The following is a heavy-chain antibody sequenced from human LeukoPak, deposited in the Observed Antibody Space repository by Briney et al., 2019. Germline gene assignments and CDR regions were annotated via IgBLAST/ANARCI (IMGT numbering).Heavy chain of an antibody. CDR1: GYTFTSYG. J-gene: IGHJ5*02. CDR3: ARNGTRRYCSGGSCYSFRFEP. Sequence: ASVKVSCKASGYTFTSYGISWVRQAPGQGLEWMGWISAYNGNTNYAQKLQGRVTMTTDTSTSTAYMELRSLRSDDTAVYYCARNGTRRYCSGGSCYSFRFEPWGQGTLVTVSS. CDR2: ISAYNGNT. D-gene: IGHD2-15*01. V-gene: IGHV1-18*01.